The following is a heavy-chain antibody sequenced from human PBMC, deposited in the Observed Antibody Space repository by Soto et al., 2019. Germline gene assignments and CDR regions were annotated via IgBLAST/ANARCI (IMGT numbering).Heavy chain of an antibody. CDR1: GGSISSGGYY. J-gene: IGHJ5*02. CDR2: IYYSGST. V-gene: IGHV4-31*03. Sequence: SETLSLTCTVSGGSISSGGYYWSWIRQHPVKGLEWIGYIYYSGSTYYNPSLKSRVTISVDTSKNQFPLKLSSVTAADTAVYYCARDPYCSGGSCYSLGWFDPWGQGTLVTVSS. CDR3: ARDPYCSGGSCYSLGWFDP. D-gene: IGHD2-15*01.